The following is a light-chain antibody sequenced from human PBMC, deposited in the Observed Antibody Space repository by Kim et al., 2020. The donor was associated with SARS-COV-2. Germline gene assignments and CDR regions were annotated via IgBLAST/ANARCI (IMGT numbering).Light chain of an antibody. CDR3: CSRDSTAKDYV. V-gene: IGLV3-19*01. Sequence: GQTVRLTCQGYSLRKSYAIWYQQKPGQAPILVMSDENNRPSGIPDRFSGSSSGSTASLTITGAQAEDEADYYCCSRDSTAKDYVFGTGTKVTVL. J-gene: IGLJ1*01. CDR1: SLRKSY. CDR2: DEN.